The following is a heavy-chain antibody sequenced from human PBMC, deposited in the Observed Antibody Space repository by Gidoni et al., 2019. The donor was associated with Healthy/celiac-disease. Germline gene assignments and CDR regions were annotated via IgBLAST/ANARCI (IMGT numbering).Heavy chain of an antibody. J-gene: IGHJ4*02. D-gene: IGHD3-22*01. V-gene: IGHV3-21*01. CDR3: ARGSDSSGYSIKGPDY. CDR2: ISSSSSYI. Sequence: EVQLVESGGGLVKPGGSLRLFCAASGFTFSSYSMNWVRQAPGKGLEWVSSISSSSSYIYYADSVKGRFTISRDNAKNSLYLQMNSLRAEDTAVYYCARGSDSSGYSIKGPDYWGQGTLVTVSS. CDR1: GFTFSSYS.